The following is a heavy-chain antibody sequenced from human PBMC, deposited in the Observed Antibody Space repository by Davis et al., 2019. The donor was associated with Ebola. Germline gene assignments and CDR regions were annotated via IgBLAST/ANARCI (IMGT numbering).Heavy chain of an antibody. V-gene: IGHV1-18*01. Sequence: ASVKVSCKASGYTFSSYGILWVRQAPGQGLEWMGWISGYNRYAYYAQNLQGRLTMTTDTSTSTAFMELRGLRSDDTAVYYCARYSWEGGWFDPWGQGTLVTVSS. CDR2: ISGYNRYA. CDR3: ARYSWEGGWFDP. CDR1: GYTFSSYG. D-gene: IGHD1-26*01. J-gene: IGHJ5*02.